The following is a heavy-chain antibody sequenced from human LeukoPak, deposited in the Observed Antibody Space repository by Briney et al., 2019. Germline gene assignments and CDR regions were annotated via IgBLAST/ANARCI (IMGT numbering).Heavy chain of an antibody. CDR2: ISGSGGST. J-gene: IGHJ4*02. CDR1: GFTFSSYA. CDR3: VKDYSTIPAAANPLFDY. Sequence: GGSLRLSCAASGFTFSSYAMSWVRQAPGKGLEWVSAISGSGGSTYYADSVKGRFTISRDNSKNTLYLQMHSLRAEDTAVYYCVKDYSTIPAAANPLFDYWGQGALVTVSS. V-gene: IGHV3-23*01. D-gene: IGHD6-13*01.